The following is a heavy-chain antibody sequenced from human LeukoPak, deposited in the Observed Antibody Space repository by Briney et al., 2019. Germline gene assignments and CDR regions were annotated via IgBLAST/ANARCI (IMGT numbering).Heavy chain of an antibody. CDR1: GGSISSGGYY. D-gene: IGHD3-10*01. Sequence: TLSLTCTVSGGSISSGGYYWSWIRQPAGKGLEWIGRIYTSGSTNYNPSLKSRVTMSVDTSKNQFSLKLSSVTAADTAVYYCARGYYISGRWGQGTLVTVSS. J-gene: IGHJ4*02. CDR3: ARGYYISGR. CDR2: IYTSGST. V-gene: IGHV4-61*02.